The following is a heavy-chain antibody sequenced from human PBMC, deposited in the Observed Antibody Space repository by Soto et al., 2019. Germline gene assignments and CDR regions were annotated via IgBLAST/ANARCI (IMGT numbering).Heavy chain of an antibody. Sequence: QMQLQESGPGLVKPSETLSLTCTVSNGSISTTSYNWGWIRQSPGKGLEWIGTIFYTGTTSYNPSLKSRVTITVDTSNNQCPRKLASVTAADTAVYYCAGHGPFWAQGILVVVSS. CDR2: IFYTGTT. V-gene: IGHV4-39*01. J-gene: IGHJ4*02. CDR3: AGHGPF. CDR1: NGSISTTSYN.